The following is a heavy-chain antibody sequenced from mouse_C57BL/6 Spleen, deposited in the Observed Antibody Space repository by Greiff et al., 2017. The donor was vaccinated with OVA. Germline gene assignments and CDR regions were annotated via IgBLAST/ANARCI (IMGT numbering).Heavy chain of an antibody. Sequence: VQLQQSGAELVRPGASVKLSCTASGFNIKDDYMHWVKQRPEQGLEWIGWIDPENGDTESASKFQGKGTRTADTSSNTAYLQLSSLTSEDTAVYYCTTVTGTFDYWGQGTTLTVSS. CDR2: IDPENGDT. V-gene: IGHV14-4*01. CDR1: GFNIKDDY. CDR3: TTVTGTFDY. D-gene: IGHD4-1*01. J-gene: IGHJ2*01.